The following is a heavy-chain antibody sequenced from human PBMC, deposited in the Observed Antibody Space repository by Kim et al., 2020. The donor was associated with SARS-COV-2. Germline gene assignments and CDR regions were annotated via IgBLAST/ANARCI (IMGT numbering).Heavy chain of an antibody. CDR2: ISHDGTST. D-gene: IGHD5-12*01. Sequence: GGSLRLSCVASGFSFSCCAMTWVRQAPGKGLEWVSSISHDGTSTHYANSVRGRFTISRDDSKNTLYLQLNSLRGDDTALYYCVKDGWGYRGMDVWGQGTTVTVSS. CDR3: VKDGWGYRGMDV. V-gene: IGHV3-23*01. CDR1: GFSFSCCA. J-gene: IGHJ6*02.